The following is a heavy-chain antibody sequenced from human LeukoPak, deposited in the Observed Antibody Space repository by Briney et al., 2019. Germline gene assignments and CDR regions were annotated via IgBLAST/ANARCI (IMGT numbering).Heavy chain of an antibody. CDR2: IVVGSGNT. D-gene: IGHD6-19*01. V-gene: IGHV1-58*02. CDR1: GFTFTSSA. CDR3: AAEAQEAVAFDP. Sequence: GASVKVSCKASGFTFTSSAMQWVRQARGQRLEWIGWIVVGSGNTNYAQKFQGRVTITRDMSTSTAYMELSSLRSEDTAVYYCAAEAQEAVAFDPWGQGTLVTVSS. J-gene: IGHJ5*02.